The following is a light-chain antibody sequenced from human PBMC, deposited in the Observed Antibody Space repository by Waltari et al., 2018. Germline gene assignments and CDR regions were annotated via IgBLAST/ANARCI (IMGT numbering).Light chain of an antibody. Sequence: SCRASQGTGKDLNWYQQKPGQAPRLLIYASSIRATGVPDRFSGSGSGTDFSLTISSLEPEDVAVYYCQKNDALPVTFGQGTKVEIK. CDR1: QGTGKD. CDR2: ASS. CDR3: QKNDALPVT. J-gene: IGKJ1*01. V-gene: IGKV3D-11*03.